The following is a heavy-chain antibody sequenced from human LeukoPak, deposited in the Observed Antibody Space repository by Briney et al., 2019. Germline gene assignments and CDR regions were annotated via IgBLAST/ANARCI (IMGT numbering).Heavy chain of an antibody. CDR3: ARERYDFWSGYYPFDY. Sequence: GGSLRLSCAASGFTFSSYWMSWVRQAPGKGLEWVANIKQDGSEKYYVDSVKGRFTISRDNAKNSLYLQMNSLRAEDTAVYYCARERYDFWSGYYPFDYWGQGTLVTVSS. D-gene: IGHD3-3*01. V-gene: IGHV3-7*03. CDR1: GFTFSSYW. J-gene: IGHJ4*02. CDR2: IKQDGSEK.